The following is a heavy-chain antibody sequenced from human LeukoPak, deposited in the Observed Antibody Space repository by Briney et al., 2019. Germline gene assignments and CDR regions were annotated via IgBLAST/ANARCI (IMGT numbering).Heavy chain of an antibody. D-gene: IGHD5-12*01. CDR3: ARMGGYGRWLRPGAVGY. J-gene: IGHJ4*02. CDR1: GGSFSGFY. CDR2: INHSGST. Sequence: KPSETLSPTCAVYGGSFSGFYWSWIRQPPGNGLEWIWEINHSGSTNYNPSLKSRVTISVDTSKNQFSLKLSSVTAADTAVYYCARMGGYGRWLRPGAVGYWGQGTLVTVSS. V-gene: IGHV4-34*01.